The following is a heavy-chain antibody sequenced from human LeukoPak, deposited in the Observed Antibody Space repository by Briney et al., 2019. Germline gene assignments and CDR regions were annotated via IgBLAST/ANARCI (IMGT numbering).Heavy chain of an antibody. J-gene: IGHJ4*02. CDR2: IYYSGST. CDR1: GGSIRSSYYY. CDR3: ARSSNYYDREEGFDY. D-gene: IGHD3-22*01. V-gene: IGHV4-61*05. Sequence: SETLSLTCTVSGGSIRSSYYYWGWIRQPPGKGLEWIGYIYYSGSTNYNPSLKSRVTISVDTSKNQFSLKLSSVTAADTAVYYCARSSNYYDREEGFDYWGQGTLVTVSS.